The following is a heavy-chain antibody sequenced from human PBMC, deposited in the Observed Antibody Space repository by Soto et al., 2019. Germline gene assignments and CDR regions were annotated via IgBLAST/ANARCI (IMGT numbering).Heavy chain of an antibody. CDR2: IYWDDDK. V-gene: IGHV2-5*02. D-gene: IGHD3-16*02. Sequence: SGPTLVNPTQTLTLTCTFSGFSLSTSGVGVGWIRQPPGKALEWLALIYWDDDKRYSPSLKSRLTITKDTSKNQVVLTMTNMDPVDTATYYCAHRRYDYVWGSYRYTAHFDYWGQGTLVTVSS. CDR3: AHRRYDYVWGSYRYTAHFDY. CDR1: GFSLSTSGVG. J-gene: IGHJ4*02.